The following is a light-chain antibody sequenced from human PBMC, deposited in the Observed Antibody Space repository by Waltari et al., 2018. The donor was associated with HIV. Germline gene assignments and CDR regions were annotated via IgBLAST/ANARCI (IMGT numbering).Light chain of an antibody. J-gene: IGLJ2*01. CDR2: NNN. CDR1: SSNIGSNP. Sequence: QSVLPQPPSASGTPGQRVTFSCSGRSSNIGSNPVDWYQKLPGPAPRLLINNNNQRPSGVPDRFSGSKSGTSAALAISGLQSEDEADYYCAAWDDSLNGHVLFGGGTKLTVL. V-gene: IGLV1-44*01. CDR3: AAWDDSLNGHVL.